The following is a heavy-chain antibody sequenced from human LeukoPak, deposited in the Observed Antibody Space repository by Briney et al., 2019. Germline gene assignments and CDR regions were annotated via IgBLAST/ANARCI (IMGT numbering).Heavy chain of an antibody. J-gene: IGHJ6*03. Sequence: SETLSLTCTVSGGSISSSSYYWGWIRQPPGKGLEWIGSIYYSGSTYSNPSLESRVTISVDTSKNQFSLKLSSVTAADTAVYYCARSIAAAFGDYYYMDVWGKGTTVTISS. CDR1: GGSISSSSYY. CDR3: ARSIAAAFGDYYYMDV. V-gene: IGHV4-39*07. D-gene: IGHD6-13*01. CDR2: IYYSGST.